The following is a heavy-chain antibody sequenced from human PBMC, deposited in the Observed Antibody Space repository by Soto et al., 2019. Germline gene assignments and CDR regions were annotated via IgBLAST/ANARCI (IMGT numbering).Heavy chain of an antibody. CDR1: GFTFSSYG. CDR2: IWSDGSKK. CDR3: ARDYGYCSGGSCYSYFDY. D-gene: IGHD2-15*01. V-gene: IGHV3-33*01. Sequence: GGSLRLSCAASGFTFSSYGMQWVRQAPGKGLEWVAVIWSDGSKKYYADSVKGRCTISRDNSKNTLYLQMNSLRAEDTAVYYCARDYGYCSGGSCYSYFDYRGHGTLVTVPS. J-gene: IGHJ4*01.